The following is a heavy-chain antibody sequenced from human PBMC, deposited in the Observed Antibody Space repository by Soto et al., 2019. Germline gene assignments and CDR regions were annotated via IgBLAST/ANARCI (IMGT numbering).Heavy chain of an antibody. CDR1: GFTFSDYA. Sequence: GGSLRLSCLASGFTFSDYAMTWVRHVPWRGLEWVSSLNGAGGSTYYADSVRGRFTISRDNSQNTLFLQMNRLTVDDTAIYYCAAPRDEYGSGISWFTYGMDVWGQGTTVTVS. CDR3: AAPRDEYGSGISWFTYGMDV. J-gene: IGHJ6*02. D-gene: IGHD3-10*01. CDR2: LNGAGGST. V-gene: IGHV3-23*01.